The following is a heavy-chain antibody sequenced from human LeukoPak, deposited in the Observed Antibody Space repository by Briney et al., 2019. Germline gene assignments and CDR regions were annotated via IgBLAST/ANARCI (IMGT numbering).Heavy chain of an antibody. CDR2: INTDGTYT. Sequence: GGSLRLSCAASGFTFSTYWMHWVRQAPGKGLVWVSRINTDGTYTDYADSVKGRFTISRDNAKNTLYLQMNSLRAEDTAVYYCARPGLGAFDIWGRGTMVTVSS. CDR3: ARPGLGAFDI. J-gene: IGHJ3*02. CDR1: GFTFSTYW. V-gene: IGHV3-74*01.